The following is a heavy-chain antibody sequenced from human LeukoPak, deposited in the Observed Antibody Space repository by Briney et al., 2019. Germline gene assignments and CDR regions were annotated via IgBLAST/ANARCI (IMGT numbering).Heavy chain of an antibody. J-gene: IGHJ6*02. D-gene: IGHD6-19*01. CDR2: IYYSGST. CDR1: GGSISSSSYY. CDR3: ARDHIDGSSGWSRGMDV. V-gene: IGHV4-39*07. Sequence: SETLSLTCTVSGGSISSSSYYWGWTRQPPGKGLEWIGSIYYSGSTYYNPSLKSRVTISVDTSKNQFSLKLSSVTAADTAVYYCARDHIDGSSGWSRGMDVWGQGTTVTVSS.